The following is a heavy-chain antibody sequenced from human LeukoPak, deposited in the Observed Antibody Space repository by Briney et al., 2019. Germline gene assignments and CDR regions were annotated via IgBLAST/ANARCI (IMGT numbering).Heavy chain of an antibody. CDR3: AKDGVSDYYYDMDV. Sequence: GGSLRLSCAASGFTFSSYAMSWVRQAPGKGLEWVSAISGSGGSTYYADSVKGRFTISRDNSKNTLYLQMNSLRAEDTAVYYCAKDGVSDYYYDMDVWGKGTTVTVSS. CDR1: GFTFSSYA. J-gene: IGHJ6*03. CDR2: ISGSGGST. D-gene: IGHD2-8*01. V-gene: IGHV3-23*01.